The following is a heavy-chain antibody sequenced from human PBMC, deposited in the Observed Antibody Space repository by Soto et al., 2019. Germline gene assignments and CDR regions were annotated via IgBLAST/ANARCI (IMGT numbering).Heavy chain of an antibody. CDR3: ARGRDIVVVPAGFDY. V-gene: IGHV1-69*01. CDR2: IIPICGTA. J-gene: IGHJ4*02. D-gene: IGHD2-2*01. Sequence: QVQLVQSGAEVKKPGSSVKVSCKASGGTFSSYAISWVRQAPGQGLEWMGGIIPICGTANYAQKFQGRITITADESTSTAYMELSSLRSEDTAVYYCARGRDIVVVPAGFDYWGQGTLVTVSS. CDR1: GGTFSSYA.